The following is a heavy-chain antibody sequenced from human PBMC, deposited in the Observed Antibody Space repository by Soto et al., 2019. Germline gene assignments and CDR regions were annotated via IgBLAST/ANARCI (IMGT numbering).Heavy chain of an antibody. V-gene: IGHV4-34*01. CDR2: INHSGST. J-gene: IGHJ4*02. Sequence: SETLSLTCAVYGGSFSGYYWSWIRQPPEKGLEWIGEINHSGSTNYNPSLKSRVTISVDTSKNQFSLKLSSVTAADTAVYYCARGLFYGYNDYWGQGTLVTVSS. CDR3: ARGLFYGYNDY. D-gene: IGHD5-12*01. CDR1: GGSFSGYY.